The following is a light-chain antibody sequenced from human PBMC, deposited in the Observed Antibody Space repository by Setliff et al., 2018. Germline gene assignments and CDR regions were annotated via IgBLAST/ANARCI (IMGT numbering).Light chain of an antibody. J-gene: IGLJ1*01. CDR2: EVD. V-gene: IGLV2-8*01. CDR1: SGDIGSYNY. Sequence: QSVLTQPPSASGSPGQSIAIFCTGTSGDIGSYNYVSWYQQYPGQAPQLILYEVDKRPSGVPDRFSGSKSGYTASLTISGLQPDDEADYYCSSYAGVANYYVVGAGTKVTV. CDR3: SSYAGVANYYV.